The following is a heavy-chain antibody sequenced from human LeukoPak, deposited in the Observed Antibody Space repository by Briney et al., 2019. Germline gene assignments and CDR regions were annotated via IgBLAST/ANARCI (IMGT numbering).Heavy chain of an antibody. CDR1: GGSISSYY. V-gene: IGHV4-59*01. J-gene: IGHJ3*02. CDR3: ARAHYCSGGSCPDAFDI. D-gene: IGHD2-15*01. CDR2: IYYSGST. Sequence: SETLSLTCTVSGGSISSYYWSWIRQPPGKGLEWVGYIYYSGSTNYNPSLKSRVTISVDTSKNQFSLKLSSVTAADTAVYYCARAHYCSGGSCPDAFDIWGQGTMVTVSS.